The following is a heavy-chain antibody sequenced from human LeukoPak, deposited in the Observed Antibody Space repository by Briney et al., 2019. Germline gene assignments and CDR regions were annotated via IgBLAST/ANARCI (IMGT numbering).Heavy chain of an antibody. V-gene: IGHV4-38-2*02. J-gene: IGHJ4*02. CDR3: ARGREIVGATY. D-gene: IGHD1-26*01. CDR1: GYSISSTYC. CDR2: IYYSGST. Sequence: SETLSLTCTVSGYSISSTYCWGWIRQPPGKGLEWIGSIYYSGSTYYNPSLKSRVTISVDTSKNQFSLKLSSVTAADTAVYYCARGREIVGATYWGQGTLVTVSS.